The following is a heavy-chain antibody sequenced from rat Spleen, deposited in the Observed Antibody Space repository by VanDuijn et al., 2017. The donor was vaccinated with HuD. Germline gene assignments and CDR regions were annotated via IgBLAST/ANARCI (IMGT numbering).Heavy chain of an antibody. D-gene: IGHD1-9*01. CDR1: GFTFSDYN. CDR3: ARGTTGILWYFDF. Sequence: EVQLVESGGGLVQPGRSLKLSCAASGFTFSDYNMAWVRQAPKTGLEWVATISYDGSSTYYRDSVKGRFNISRDNAKSTLYRQMDSLRSEDTATYYCARGTTGILWYFDFWGPGTMVTVSS. V-gene: IGHV5-7*01. J-gene: IGHJ1*01. CDR2: ISYDGSST.